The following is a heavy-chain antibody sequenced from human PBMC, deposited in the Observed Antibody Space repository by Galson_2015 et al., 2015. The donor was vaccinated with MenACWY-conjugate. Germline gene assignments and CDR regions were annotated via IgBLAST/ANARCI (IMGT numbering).Heavy chain of an antibody. V-gene: IGHV3-30*18. CDR1: GFTFSSYG. CDR2: ISYDGSNK. J-gene: IGHJ6*02. CDR3: AKDGPVPVGRMDV. D-gene: IGHD2-2*01. Sequence: SLRLSCAASGFTFSSYGMHWVRQAPGKGLEWVAVISYDGSNKYYADSVKGRFTISRDNSKNTLYLQMNSLRAEDTAVYYCAKDGPVPVGRMDVWGQGTTVTVS.